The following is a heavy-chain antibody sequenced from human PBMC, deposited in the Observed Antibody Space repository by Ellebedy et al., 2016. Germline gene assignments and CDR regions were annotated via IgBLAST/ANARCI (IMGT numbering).Heavy chain of an antibody. J-gene: IGHJ4*02. CDR2: ISSNSNYI. Sequence: GGSLRLSCAASGFTFSSFSMNWVRQAPWKGLEWVSSISSNSNYIYYADSLKGRFTISRDNAKKSLYLQMNSLRAEDTAVYYCARGALGIAAAGYNAYWGQGTLVTVSS. CDR3: ARGALGIAAAGYNAY. V-gene: IGHV3-21*01. D-gene: IGHD6-13*01. CDR1: GFTFSSFS.